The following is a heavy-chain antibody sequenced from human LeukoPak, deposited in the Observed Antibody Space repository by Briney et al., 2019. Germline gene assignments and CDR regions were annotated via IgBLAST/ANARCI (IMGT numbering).Heavy chain of an antibody. CDR3: AGGGFLEWLPHHYYYYYMDV. CDR1: GGTFSSYA. D-gene: IGHD3-3*01. J-gene: IGHJ6*03. CDR2: IIPIFGTA. V-gene: IGHV1-69*05. Sequence: ASVKVSCKASGGTFSSYAISWVRQAPGQGLEWMGRIIPIFGTANYAQKFQGRVTITTDESTSTAYMELSSLRSEDTAVYYCAGGGFLEWLPHHYYYYYMDVWGKGTTVTVSS.